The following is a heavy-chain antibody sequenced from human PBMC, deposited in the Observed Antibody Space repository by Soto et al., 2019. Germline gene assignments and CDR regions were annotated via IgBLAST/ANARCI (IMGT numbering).Heavy chain of an antibody. CDR3: AKGSRGEVGATEYFQH. J-gene: IGHJ1*01. CDR1: GFTFSSYA. V-gene: IGHV3-23*01. D-gene: IGHD1-26*01. CDR2: ISGSGGST. Sequence: GGSLRLSCAASGFTFSSYAMSWVRKAPGKGLEWVSAISGSGGSTYYADSVKGRFTISRDNSKNTLYLQMNSLRAEDTAVYYCAKGSRGEVGATEYFQHWGQGTLVTVSS.